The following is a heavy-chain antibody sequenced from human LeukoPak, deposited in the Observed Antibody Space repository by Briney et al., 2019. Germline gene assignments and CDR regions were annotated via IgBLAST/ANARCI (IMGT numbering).Heavy chain of an antibody. CDR1: GFNFSDYY. V-gene: IGHV3-11*01. CDR2: ISSSGSTI. J-gene: IGHJ6*03. CDR3: AGRAPSSGYSLSVYMDV. D-gene: IGHD3-22*01. Sequence: GGSLRLSCAASGFNFSDYYMSWIRQATGKGLEWVSYISSSGSTIYYADSVKGRFTISRDNAKNSLYLQMNSLRAEDTAVYYCAGRAPSSGYSLSVYMDVWGKGTTVTVSS.